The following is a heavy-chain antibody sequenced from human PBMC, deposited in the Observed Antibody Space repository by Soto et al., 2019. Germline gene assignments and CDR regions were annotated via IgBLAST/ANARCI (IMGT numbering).Heavy chain of an antibody. J-gene: IGHJ4*02. CDR3: AKFGMATTKRSPPYYIDY. CDR2: ISGSGGGT. Sequence: GGSLSLSCAASGFTFSSYAMSWVGQAPGKGLEWVSSISGSGGGTYYADSVKGRFTFSRDNSKNTLYLQMNSLRAEDTAVYYCAKFGMATTKRSPPYYIDYWGQGALVTVSS. V-gene: IGHV3-23*01. D-gene: IGHD1-1*01. CDR1: GFTFSSYA.